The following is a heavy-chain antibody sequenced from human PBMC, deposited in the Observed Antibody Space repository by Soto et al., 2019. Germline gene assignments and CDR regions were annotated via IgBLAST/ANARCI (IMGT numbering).Heavy chain of an antibody. V-gene: IGHV4-59*08. J-gene: IGHJ5*02. D-gene: IGHD3-10*01. CDR3: ARLLYGSGSWFDP. CDR1: GGSISSYY. CDR2: IYYSGST. Sequence: QVQLQESGPGLVKPSETLSLTCTVSGGSISSYYWSWIRQPPGKGLEWIGYIYYSGSTNYNPSLKSPVTISVDTSKSQFSLKLSSVTAADTAVYYCARLLYGSGSWFDPWGQGTLVTVSS.